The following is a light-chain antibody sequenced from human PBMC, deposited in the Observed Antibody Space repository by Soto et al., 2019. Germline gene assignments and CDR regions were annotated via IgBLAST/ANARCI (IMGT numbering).Light chain of an antibody. J-gene: IGKJ5*01. CDR2: DES. CDR1: QDIKNY. V-gene: IGKV1-33*01. Sequence: DIQMTQSPSSLSASVGDRVTITCQASQDIKNYLNWYQQKSGKSPKLLIYDESDLETGFPSRFSGSGSGTDFTLTISSLQPEDFAVYYCQHYGTSFAVGPGTRLEIK. CDR3: QHYGTSFA.